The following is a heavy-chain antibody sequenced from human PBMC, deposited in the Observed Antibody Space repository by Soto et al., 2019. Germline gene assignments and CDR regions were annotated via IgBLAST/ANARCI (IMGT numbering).Heavy chain of an antibody. V-gene: IGHV3-48*02. J-gene: IGHJ4*02. CDR3: VRELYSGYDPLDY. CDR1: GFTFSSYS. Sequence: GGSLRLSCAASGFTFSSYSMNWVRQAPGKGLEWVSYIGSSSSTIYYADSVKGRFTISRDNAKNSLYLQMNSLREEDTAVYYCVRELYSGYDPLDYWGQGTLVTVSS. CDR2: IGSSSSTI. D-gene: IGHD5-12*01.